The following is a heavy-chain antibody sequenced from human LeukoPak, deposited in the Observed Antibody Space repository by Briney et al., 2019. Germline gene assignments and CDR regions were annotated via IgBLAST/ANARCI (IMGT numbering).Heavy chain of an antibody. CDR2: VYYSGST. CDR3: TRHSKVTTSSSHYYYGLDV. D-gene: IGHD6-6*01. V-gene: IGHV4-39*01. J-gene: IGHJ6*02. Sequence: SETLSLTCSIYGGSVSTTDYYWAWIRQPPVKGLEWIGSVYYSGSTYYNPSLKSRVTIAVDTSKNQFSLKLSSVTAADTAVYYCTRHSKVTTSSSHYYYGLDVWGQGTTVTVSS. CDR1: GGSVSTTDYY.